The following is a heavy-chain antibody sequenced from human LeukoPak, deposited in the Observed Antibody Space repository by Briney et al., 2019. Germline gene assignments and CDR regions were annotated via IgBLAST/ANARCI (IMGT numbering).Heavy chain of an antibody. Sequence: ASVKVSCKASGYTFTGYYMHWVRQAPGQGLEWMGWINPNSGGTNYAQKFQGWVTMTRDTSISTAYMELSRLRSDDTAVYYCARGTPSIAARKYFDYWGQGTLVTVSS. D-gene: IGHD6-6*01. V-gene: IGHV1-2*04. CDR2: INPNSGGT. CDR3: ARGTPSIAARKYFDY. CDR1: GYTFTGYY. J-gene: IGHJ4*02.